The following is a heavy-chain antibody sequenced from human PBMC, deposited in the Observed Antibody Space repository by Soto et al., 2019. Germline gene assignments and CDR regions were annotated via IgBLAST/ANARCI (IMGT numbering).Heavy chain of an antibody. J-gene: IGHJ6*04. V-gene: IGHV3-9*01. Sequence: GKGLEWVSGISWNSGSIGYADSVKGRFTISIDNAKNSLYLQMNSLRAEDTALYYCAKFRTTVTTYYYYYVMDFWRKGTTVTVSS. CDR2: ISWNSGSI. CDR3: AKFRTTVTTYYYYYVMDF. D-gene: IGHD4-17*01.